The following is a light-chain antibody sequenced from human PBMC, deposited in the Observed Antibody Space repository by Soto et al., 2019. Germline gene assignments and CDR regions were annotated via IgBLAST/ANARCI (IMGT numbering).Light chain of an antibody. Sequence: EIVLTQSPGTLSLSPGERATLSCRASQSVSSSYLAWYQQKAGQAPRLLIYGASTRATGIPDRFSGSGSGRDFSVTITRLEPEDFAVYYCEQYGSSGWTFGQGTKVEIK. CDR1: QSVSSSY. CDR2: GAS. J-gene: IGKJ1*01. V-gene: IGKV3-20*01. CDR3: EQYGSSGWT.